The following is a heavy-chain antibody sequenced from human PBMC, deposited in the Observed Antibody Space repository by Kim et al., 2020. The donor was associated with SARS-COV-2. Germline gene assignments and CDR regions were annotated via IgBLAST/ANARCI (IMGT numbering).Heavy chain of an antibody. V-gene: IGHV4-34*01. D-gene: IGHD3-10*01. CDR3: ANIPRYGSGRVKSHYYYYGMDV. J-gene: IGHJ6*02. Sequence: SQTLSLTCAVYGGSFSGYYWSWIRQPTGKGLEWIGEINHSGSTNYNPSLKSRVTISVDTSKNQFSLKLSSVTAADTAVYYCANIPRYGSGRVKSHYYYYGMDVWGQGTTVTVSS. CDR2: INHSGST. CDR1: GGSFSGYY.